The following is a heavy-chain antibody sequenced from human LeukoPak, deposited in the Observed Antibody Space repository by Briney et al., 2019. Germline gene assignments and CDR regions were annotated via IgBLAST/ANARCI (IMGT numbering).Heavy chain of an antibody. CDR3: AREGSVSGYSFDI. Sequence: GRSLRLSCAASGFTFSSHSMYWVRQAPGKGLVWVSRVNSDGSDTRYADSVKGRFTISRDNAKNTLYLQMNSLRAEDTALYYCAREGSVSGYSFDIWGQGTTVSVSS. CDR2: VNSDGSDT. V-gene: IGHV3-74*01. CDR1: GFTFSSHS. J-gene: IGHJ3*02. D-gene: IGHD3-22*01.